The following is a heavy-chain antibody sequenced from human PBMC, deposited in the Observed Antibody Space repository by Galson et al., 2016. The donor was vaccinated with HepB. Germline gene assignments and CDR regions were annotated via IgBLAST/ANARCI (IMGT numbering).Heavy chain of an antibody. CDR1: GDSVSSIRAG. D-gene: IGHD5-24*01. V-gene: IGHV6-1*01. CDR2: IYYRSKWYN. CDR3: TRDREIRGMDV. Sequence: CAISGDSVSSIRAGWNWIRQSPSRGLEWLGRIYYRSKWYNDYAVSVKSRISINPDTSKDQFSLHLNSVTPDGTAVYYCTRDREIRGMDVWGKGTTVTVSS. J-gene: IGHJ6*03.